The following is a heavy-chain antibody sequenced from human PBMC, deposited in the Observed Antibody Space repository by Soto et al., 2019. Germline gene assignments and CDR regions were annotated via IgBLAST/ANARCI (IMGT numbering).Heavy chain of an antibody. CDR2: MNPNSGNT. CDR1: GYTFTSYD. V-gene: IGHV1-8*01. J-gene: IGHJ5*02. CDR3: ARGIKYGAYSRWFDH. Sequence: QVQLVQSGAEVKKPGASVKVSCKASGYTFTSYDINWVRQATGQGLEYLGWMNPNSGNTAYVQKFQGRVTMTWDTSITTAYMELSSLRSEDTAVYFCARGIKYGAYSRWFDHWGQGTLVTVSS. D-gene: IGHD4-17*01.